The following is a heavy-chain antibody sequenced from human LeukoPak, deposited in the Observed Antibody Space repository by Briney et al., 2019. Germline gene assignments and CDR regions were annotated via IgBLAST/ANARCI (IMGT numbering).Heavy chain of an antibody. V-gene: IGHV3-30*04. CDR3: ARTVDTVMVTFDY. CDR2: ISYDGSNK. CDR1: GFTFNTYA. Sequence: PGGSLRLSCTTSGFTFNTYAMHWVRQAPGKGLEWVAVISYDGSNKYYADSVKGRFTISRDNSKNTLYLQMNSLRAEDTAVYYCARTVDTVMVTFDYWGQGTRVIVSS. D-gene: IGHD5-18*01. J-gene: IGHJ4*02.